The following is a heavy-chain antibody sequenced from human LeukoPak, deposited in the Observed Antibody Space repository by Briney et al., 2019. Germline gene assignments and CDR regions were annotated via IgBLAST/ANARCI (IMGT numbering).Heavy chain of an antibody. CDR2: IYYSGST. CDR3: ARDRRYCSGGSCYSTSPSKGYYYYYGMDV. V-gene: IGHV4-31*03. J-gene: IGHJ6*02. Sequence: SETLSLTCTVSGGSISSGGYYWSWIRQHPGKGLKWIGYIYYSGSTYYNPSLKSRVTISVDTSKIQFSLKLSSVTAADTAVYYCARDRRYCSGGSCYSTSPSKGYYYYYGMDVWGQGTTVTVSS. CDR1: GGSISSGGYY. D-gene: IGHD2-15*01.